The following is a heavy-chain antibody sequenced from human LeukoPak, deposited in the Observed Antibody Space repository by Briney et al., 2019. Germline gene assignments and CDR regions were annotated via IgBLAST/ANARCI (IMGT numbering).Heavy chain of an antibody. CDR3: AKSAAGTFRDPYYYYYYMDV. CDR1: GYTFTSYD. D-gene: IGHD6-13*01. J-gene: IGHJ6*03. V-gene: IGHV1-8*01. Sequence: GASVKVSCKASGYTFTSYDINWVRQATGQGLEWMGWMNPNSGNTGYAQKFQGRVTMTRNTSISTAYMELSSLRSEDTAVYYCAKSAAGTFRDPYYYYYYMDVWGKGTTVTISS. CDR2: MNPNSGNT.